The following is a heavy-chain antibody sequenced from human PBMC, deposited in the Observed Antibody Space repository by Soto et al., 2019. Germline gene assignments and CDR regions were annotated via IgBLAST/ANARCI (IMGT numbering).Heavy chain of an antibody. J-gene: IGHJ6*02. D-gene: IGHD6-6*01. Sequence: ASVKVSCKASGGTFSSYAISWVRQAPGQGLEWMGGIIPIFGTANYAQKFQGRVTITADESTSTAYMELSSLRSEDTAVYYCARVNSSSGGDYYYYGMDVWGQGTTVTVSS. CDR1: GGTFSSYA. CDR2: IIPIFGTA. CDR3: ARVNSSSGGDYYYYGMDV. V-gene: IGHV1-69*13.